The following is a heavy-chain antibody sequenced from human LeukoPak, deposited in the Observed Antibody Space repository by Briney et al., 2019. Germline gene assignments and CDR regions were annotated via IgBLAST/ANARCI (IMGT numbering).Heavy chain of an antibody. D-gene: IGHD6-13*01. CDR3: ARDLTRYRRFAAAGSGNYGY. CDR2: ISSSSSTI. Sequence: GGSLRLSCAASGFTFSSYSMNWVRQAPGKGLEWVSYISSSSSTIYYADSVKGRFTISRDNAKNSLYLQMNSLRAEDTAVYYCARDLTRYRRFAAAGSGNYGYWGQGTLVTVSS. CDR1: GFTFSSYS. J-gene: IGHJ4*02. V-gene: IGHV3-48*01.